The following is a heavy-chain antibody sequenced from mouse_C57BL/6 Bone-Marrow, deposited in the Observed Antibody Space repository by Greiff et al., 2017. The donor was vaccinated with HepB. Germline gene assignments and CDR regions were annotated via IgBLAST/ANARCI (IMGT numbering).Heavy chain of an antibody. V-gene: IGHV1-69*01. Sequence: VQLQQPGAELVMPGASVKLSCKASGYTFTSYWMHWVKQRSGQGLEWIGEIDPSDSYTNYNQKFKGKSTLTVDKSSSTAYMQLRSLTSEDSAVYYCASCAYWGQGTLVTVSA. CDR1: GYTFTSYW. CDR3: ASCAY. J-gene: IGHJ3*01. CDR2: IDPSDSYT.